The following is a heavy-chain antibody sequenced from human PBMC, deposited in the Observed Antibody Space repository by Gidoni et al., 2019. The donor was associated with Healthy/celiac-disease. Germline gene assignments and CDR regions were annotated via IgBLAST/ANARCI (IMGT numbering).Heavy chain of an antibody. CDR1: GGSFSGYY. V-gene: IGHV4-34*01. CDR3: ARGFVTIFGVVPADY. CDR2: INHSGST. Sequence: QVQLQQWGAGLLKPSEPLALTCAVYGGSFSGYYWSWIRQPPGKGLEWIGEINHSGSTNYNPSLKSRVTISVDTSKNQFSLKLSSVTAADTAVYYCARGFVTIFGVVPADYWGQGTLVTVSS. D-gene: IGHD3-3*01. J-gene: IGHJ4*02.